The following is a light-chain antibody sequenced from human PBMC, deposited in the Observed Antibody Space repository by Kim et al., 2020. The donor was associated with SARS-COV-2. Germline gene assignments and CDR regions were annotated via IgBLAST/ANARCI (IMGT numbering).Light chain of an antibody. CDR2: AAS. CDR3: LQDYSYPIT. Sequence: ASLGDRVTFTCRASQDIRNDVGWYQQKPGKAPKLLIHAASNLQSGVPSRFSGSGSDTDFTLIISSLQPEDFATYYCLQDYSYPITFGQGTRLEIK. CDR1: QDIRND. V-gene: IGKV1-6*01. J-gene: IGKJ5*01.